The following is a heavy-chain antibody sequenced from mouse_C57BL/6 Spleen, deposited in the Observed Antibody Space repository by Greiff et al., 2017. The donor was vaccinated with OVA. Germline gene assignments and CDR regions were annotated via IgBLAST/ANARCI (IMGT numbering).Heavy chain of an antibody. CDR3: ARRSSSSFDY. CDR1: GYAFRSYW. D-gene: IGHD1-1*01. Sequence: VQLQESGAELVKPGASVKISCKASGYAFRSYWMNWVKQRPGKGLEWIGQIYPGDGDTNYNGKFKGKATLTADKSSSTAYMQLSSLTSEDSAVYFCARRSSSSFDYWGQGTTLTVSS. J-gene: IGHJ2*01. V-gene: IGHV1-80*01. CDR2: IYPGDGDT.